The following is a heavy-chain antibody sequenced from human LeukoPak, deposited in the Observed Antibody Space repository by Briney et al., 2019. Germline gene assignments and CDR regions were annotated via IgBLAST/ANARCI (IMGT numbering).Heavy chain of an antibody. CDR2: INPNSGGT. CDR1: GYTFTGYY. V-gene: IGHV1-2*02. D-gene: IGHD3-10*01. CDR3: AGGSGYAEWFDP. Sequence: ASVKVSCKASGYTFTGYYMHWVRQAPGQGLEWMGWINPNSGGTNYAQKFQGRVTMTRDTSISTAYMELSSLRSEDTAVYYCAGGSGYAEWFDPWGQGTLVTVSS. J-gene: IGHJ5*02.